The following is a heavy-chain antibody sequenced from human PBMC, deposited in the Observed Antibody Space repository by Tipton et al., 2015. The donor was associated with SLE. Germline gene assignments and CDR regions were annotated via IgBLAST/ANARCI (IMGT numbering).Heavy chain of an antibody. J-gene: IGHJ4*02. CDR1: GFTINSYG. D-gene: IGHD6-13*01. Sequence: GSLRLSCSPSGFTINSYGMAWVRQSPGKGLEWVAFIRYDGSNKYYADSVKGRFTISRDNSKNTLYLQMNSLRAEDTAVYYCAKDGYSSSWYYFDYWGQGTLVTVSS. CDR2: IRYDGSNK. V-gene: IGHV3-30*02. CDR3: AKDGYSSSWYYFDY.